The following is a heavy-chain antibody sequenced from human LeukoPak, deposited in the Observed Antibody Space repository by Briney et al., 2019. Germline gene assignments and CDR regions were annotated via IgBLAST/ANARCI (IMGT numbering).Heavy chain of an antibody. CDR2: ISASIGNT. D-gene: IGHD1-7*01. V-gene: IGHV1-18*01. CDR1: GYTFTSYG. Sequence: GASVKVSCKASGYTFTSYGVSWVRQAPGQGLEWVGWISASIGNTNYAQKLQGRVTMTTDTSTSTAYVELRSLRSDDTAVYYCARYPLSYTSNWHYYFDYWGQGTLLTVSS. J-gene: IGHJ4*02. CDR3: ARYPLSYTSNWHYYFDY.